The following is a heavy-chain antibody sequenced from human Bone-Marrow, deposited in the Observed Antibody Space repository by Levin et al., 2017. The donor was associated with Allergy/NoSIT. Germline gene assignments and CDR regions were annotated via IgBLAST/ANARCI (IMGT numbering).Heavy chain of an antibody. J-gene: IGHJ4*02. CDR3: AKSNGYFSS. V-gene: IGHV3-48*01. Sequence: TGGSLRLSCAASGFTFSGYSMNWVRQAPGKGLEWVSYISSSNSSIYYADSVKGRFTVSRDNAKNSLSLQMDSLRAEDTAIYFCAKSNGYFSSWGQGTLVTVSS. CDR1: GFTFSGYS. CDR2: ISSSNSSI. D-gene: IGHD4/OR15-4a*01.